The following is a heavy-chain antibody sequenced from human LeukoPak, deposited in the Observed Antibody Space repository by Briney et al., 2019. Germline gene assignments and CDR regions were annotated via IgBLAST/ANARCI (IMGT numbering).Heavy chain of an antibody. J-gene: IGHJ6*02. Sequence: ASVKVSCKASGYTFTSYYMHWVRQAPGQGLEWMGWINPNSGGTNYAQKFQGRVTMTRDTSISTAYMELSRLRSDDTAVYYCASAMVDYYGMDVWGQGTTVTVSS. V-gene: IGHV1-2*02. CDR1: GYTFTSYY. CDR3: ASAMVDYYGMDV. CDR2: INPNSGGT. D-gene: IGHD5-18*01.